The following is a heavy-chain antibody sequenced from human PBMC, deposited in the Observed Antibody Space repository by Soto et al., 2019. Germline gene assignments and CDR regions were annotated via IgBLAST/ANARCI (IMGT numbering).Heavy chain of an antibody. D-gene: IGHD4-17*01. CDR1: GYTFTSYG. Sequence: QVQLVQSGAEVKKPGASVKVSCKASGYTFTSYGISWVRQAPGQGLEWMGWISAYNGNTNYAQKLQGRVTMTTDTSTSTAYRELRSLRSDDTAVYYCARAATVTTRRGSDYYVMDFWGQGTTVTVSS. CDR2: ISAYNGNT. V-gene: IGHV1-18*01. CDR3: ARAATVTTRRGSDYYVMDF. J-gene: IGHJ6*02.